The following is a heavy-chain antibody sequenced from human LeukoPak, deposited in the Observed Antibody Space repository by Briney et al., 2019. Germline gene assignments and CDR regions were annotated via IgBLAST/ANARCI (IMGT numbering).Heavy chain of an antibody. CDR2: MYYSGST. CDR1: GGSISNYY. Sequence: SETLSLTCTVSGGSISNYYWSWIRQPPGKGLEWIGYMYYSGSTNYNPSLKSRVTISVDSSKNQFSLKLSSVTAADTAVYYCARETPLRYFDPWGQGTLVTVSS. D-gene: IGHD3-9*01. V-gene: IGHV4-59*01. CDR3: ARETPLRYFDP. J-gene: IGHJ5*02.